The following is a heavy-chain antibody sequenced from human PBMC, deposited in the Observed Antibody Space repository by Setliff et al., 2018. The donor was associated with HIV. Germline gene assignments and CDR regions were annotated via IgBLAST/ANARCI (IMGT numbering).Heavy chain of an antibody. CDR2: INHSGST. V-gene: IGHV4-34*01. Sequence: KPSETLSLTCAVYGGSFSGYYWGWIRQPPGKGLEWIGEINHSGSTNYNSSLQSRVTISADTSRNHFSLRLGSVTAADTAVYYCARGRTYYDFWSGQDYYYYMDVWGKGTTVTVSS. CDR3: ARGRTYYDFWSGQDYYYYMDV. J-gene: IGHJ6*03. CDR1: GGSFSGYY. D-gene: IGHD3-3*01.